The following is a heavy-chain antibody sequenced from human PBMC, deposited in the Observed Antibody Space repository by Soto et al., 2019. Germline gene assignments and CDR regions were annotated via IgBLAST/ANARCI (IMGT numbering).Heavy chain of an antibody. V-gene: IGHV4-30-4*01. CDR3: ARDCFGPLARGPYGMDV. CDR2: IHSSGST. CDR1: GGSISSADYY. Sequence: PSETLSLTCTVSGGSISSADYYWTWIRQPPGKGLEWIGYIHSSGSTYYNPSLKSRLTISVDTSKNQFSLKLTSVTAADTGVYYCARDCFGPLARGPYGMDVWGQGITVTVSS. D-gene: IGHD3-10*01. J-gene: IGHJ6*02.